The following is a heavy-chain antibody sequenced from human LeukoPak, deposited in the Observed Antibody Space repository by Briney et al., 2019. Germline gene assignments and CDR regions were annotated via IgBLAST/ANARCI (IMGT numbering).Heavy chain of an antibody. Sequence: GGSLRLSCAASGFTFNAYTMNWVRRAPGKGMEWVSSISSSSTYIYYADSVKGRFTISRDNAKNSLFLQMNSLRAEDTAVYYCARDLPAGKYWGQGTLVTVSS. CDR3: ARDLPAGKY. CDR2: ISSSSTYI. J-gene: IGHJ4*02. V-gene: IGHV3-21*04. CDR1: GFTFNAYT.